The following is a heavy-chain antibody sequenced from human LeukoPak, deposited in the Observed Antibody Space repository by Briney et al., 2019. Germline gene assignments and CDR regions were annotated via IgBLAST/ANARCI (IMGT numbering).Heavy chain of an antibody. V-gene: IGHV4-39*02. J-gene: IGHJ4*02. CDR2: INYSGNT. CDR3: ARLVLSYGNAFDH. CDR1: GGSISSGDYY. Sequence: SETLSLTCTVSGGSISSGDYYWCWIRQPPGKGLEWIGSINYSGNTYYDSSLKSRVTISVDTSKNHFSLRLSSVTAADTAVYYCARLVLSYGNAFDHWGQGTLVTVSS. D-gene: IGHD3-16*01.